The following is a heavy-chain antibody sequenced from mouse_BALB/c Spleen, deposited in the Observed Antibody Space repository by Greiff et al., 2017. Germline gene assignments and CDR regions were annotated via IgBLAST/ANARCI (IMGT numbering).Heavy chain of an antibody. D-gene: IGHD2-4*01. CDR2: IYPGNSDT. Sequence: EVQRVESGTVLARPGASVKMSCKASGYTFTSYWMHWVKQRPGQGLEWIGAIYPGNSDTSYNQKFKSKAKLTAVTSTSTAYMELSSLTNEDSAVYYCTREGDYDVVLMDYWGQGTSVTVSS. CDR3: TREGDYDVVLMDY. V-gene: IGHV1-5*01. CDR1: GYTFTSYW. J-gene: IGHJ4*01.